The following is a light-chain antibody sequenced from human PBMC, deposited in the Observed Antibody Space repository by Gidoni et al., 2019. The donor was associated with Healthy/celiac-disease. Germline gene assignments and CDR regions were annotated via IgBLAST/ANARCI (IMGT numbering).Light chain of an antibody. J-gene: IGLJ2*01. CDR1: SSDVGGYNY. CDR2: DVS. Sequence: QSALTHPRPVSGSPGQSVTIPCTGTSSDVGGYNYVSWYQQHPGKAPKLLIYDVSKRPSGVPDRFSGSKSGNTASLTISGLQAEDEADYYCCSYAGSYVVFGGGTKLTVL. CDR3: CSYAGSYVV. V-gene: IGLV2-11*01.